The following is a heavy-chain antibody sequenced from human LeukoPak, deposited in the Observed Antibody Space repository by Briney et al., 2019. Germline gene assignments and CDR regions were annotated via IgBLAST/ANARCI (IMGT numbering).Heavy chain of an antibody. CDR1: GFTFSSYD. V-gene: IGHV3-13*01. D-gene: IGHD3-22*01. CDR3: ARVEYDRSCFYFSY. J-gene: IGHJ4*02. CDR2: IGTAGDT. Sequence: GGSLRLSCAASGFTFSSYDMHWVRQATGKGLEWVSAIGTAGDTYYPGSVKGRFTISRENAKKALVLQMDSLRAGDTGVYYCARVEYDRSCFYFSYWGRGTLVTVSS.